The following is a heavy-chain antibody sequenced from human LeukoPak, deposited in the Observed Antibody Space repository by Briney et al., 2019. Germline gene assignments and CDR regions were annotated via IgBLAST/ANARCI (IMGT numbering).Heavy chain of an antibody. CDR1: GYTFTSYY. CDR2: INPSGGST. V-gene: IGHV1-46*01. Sequence: ASVKVSCKASGYTFTSYYMHWVRQAPGQGLEWMGIINPSGGSTSYAQKFQGRVTMTRDMSTSTVYMELSSLRSEDTAVYYCARDGIAAAGRLYNWFDPWGQGTLVTVSS. J-gene: IGHJ5*02. CDR3: ARDGIAAAGRLYNWFDP. D-gene: IGHD6-13*01.